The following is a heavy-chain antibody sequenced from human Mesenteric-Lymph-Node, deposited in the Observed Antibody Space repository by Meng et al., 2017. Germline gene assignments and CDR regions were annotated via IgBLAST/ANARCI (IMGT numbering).Heavy chain of an antibody. CDR2: IYPGDSDT. CDR1: GYSFTSYW. Sequence: GESLKISCKGSGYSFTSYWIGWVRQMPGKGLEWMGIIYPGDSDTRYSPSFQGQVTISDDKSTSTAYLQWSSLKASDTAIYYCARSYYYSSGNYPNYYYGMDVWGQGTTVTVSS. CDR3: ARSYYYSSGNYPNYYYGMDV. V-gene: IGHV5-51*01. D-gene: IGHD3-10*01. J-gene: IGHJ6*02.